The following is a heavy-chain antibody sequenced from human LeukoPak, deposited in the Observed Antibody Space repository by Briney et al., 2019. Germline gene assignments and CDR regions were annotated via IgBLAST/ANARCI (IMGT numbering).Heavy chain of an antibody. CDR1: GFASSAYW. CDR2: INEDATTI. J-gene: IGHJ4*02. D-gene: IGHD3-16*01. V-gene: IGHV3-74*01. CDR3: VRDLNLVWTPGDDFDF. Sequence: GGSLRLSCAASGFASSAYWMHWVRQAPGKGLEWVSRINEDATTITYADSVKGRFIISRDNSKKSLYLQMNNLRAEDTAVYYCVRDLNLVWTPGDDFDFWGQGTLVIVSS.